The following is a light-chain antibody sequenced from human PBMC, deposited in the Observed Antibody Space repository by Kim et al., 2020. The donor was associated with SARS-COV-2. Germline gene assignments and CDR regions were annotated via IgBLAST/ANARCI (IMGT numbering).Light chain of an antibody. CDR2: QDS. CDR3: QGGDSTTV. V-gene: IGLV3-1*01. CDR1: KLGDKY. J-gene: IGLJ3*02. Sequence: SYELTQPPSVSVSPGQTASITCSGDKLGDKYACWYQQKPGQSPVLVIYQDSKRPSGIPERFSGSNSGNTATLTISGTQAMDEADIYFQGGDSTTVFGGGT.